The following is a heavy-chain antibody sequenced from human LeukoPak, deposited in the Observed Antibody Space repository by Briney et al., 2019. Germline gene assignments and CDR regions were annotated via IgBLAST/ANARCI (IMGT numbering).Heavy chain of an antibody. CDR3: ARVHYDFWSGYSTDAFDI. Sequence: SETLSLTCTVSGGSISSYYWSWIRQPPGKGLEWIGYIYYSGSTNYNPSLKSRVTISVDTSKNQFSLKLSSVTAADTAVYYCARVHYDFWSGYSTDAFDIWGQGTMVTVSS. CDR2: IYYSGST. J-gene: IGHJ3*02. D-gene: IGHD3-3*01. V-gene: IGHV4-59*12. CDR1: GGSISSYY.